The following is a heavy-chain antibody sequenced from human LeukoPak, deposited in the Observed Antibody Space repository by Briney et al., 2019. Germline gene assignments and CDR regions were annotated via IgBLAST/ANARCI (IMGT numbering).Heavy chain of an antibody. CDR2: IDWDDDK. D-gene: IGHD5-12*01. CDR3: ARSGRWLRSYYFDY. V-gene: IGHV2-70*04. J-gene: IGHJ4*02. Sequence: SGPTLVNPTQTLTLTCTFSGFSLSTSGMRVNWIRRPPGKALEWLARIDWDDDKFYSTSLKTRLTISKDTSKNQVVLTMTNMDPVDTATYYCARSGRWLRSYYFDYWGQGTLVTVSS. CDR1: GFSLSTSGMR.